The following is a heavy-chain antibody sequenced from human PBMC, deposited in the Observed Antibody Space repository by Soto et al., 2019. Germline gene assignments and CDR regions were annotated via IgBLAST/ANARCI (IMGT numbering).Heavy chain of an antibody. CDR3: ARDSPHYDNPPYYYGMDV. CDR2: IKQDGSEK. V-gene: IGHV3-7*05. D-gene: IGHD3-22*01. J-gene: IGHJ6*02. CDR1: GFTFSSYW. Sequence: GGSLRLSCAASGFTFSSYWMSWVRQAPGKGLEWVANIKQDGSEKYYVDSGKGRFTISRDNAKNSLYLQMNSLRAEDTAVYYCARDSPHYDNPPYYYGMDVWGQGTTVTVSS.